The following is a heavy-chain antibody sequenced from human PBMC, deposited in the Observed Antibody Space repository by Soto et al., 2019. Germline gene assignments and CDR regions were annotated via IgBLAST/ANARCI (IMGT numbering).Heavy chain of an antibody. D-gene: IGHD3-3*01. J-gene: IGHJ4*02. CDR1: GGTFSSYT. V-gene: IGHV1-69*02. Sequence: QVQLVQSGAEVKKPGSSVKVSCKASGGTFSSYTISWVRQAPGQGLEWMGRIIPILGIANYAQKFQGRVTITADKSTRTAYMELSSLRSADTAVYYCARGPITIFGVVIPYFDYWGQGTLFTVSS. CDR2: IIPILGIA. CDR3: ARGPITIFGVVIPYFDY.